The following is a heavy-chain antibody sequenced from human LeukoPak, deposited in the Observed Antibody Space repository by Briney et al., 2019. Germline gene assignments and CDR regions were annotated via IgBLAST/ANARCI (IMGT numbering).Heavy chain of an antibody. D-gene: IGHD3-16*01. J-gene: IGHJ5*02. Sequence: ASVKVSRKASGYAFSGYYIHWVRQAPGQGPEWMGWISPNNGGTNYAQKFQGWVTMTWDTSISTAYMELSRLTSNVTAVYYCARSKLGEVAAKFDTWGQGTLVTVSS. CDR2: ISPNNGGT. CDR3: ARSKLGEVAAKFDT. V-gene: IGHV1-2*04. CDR1: GYAFSGYY.